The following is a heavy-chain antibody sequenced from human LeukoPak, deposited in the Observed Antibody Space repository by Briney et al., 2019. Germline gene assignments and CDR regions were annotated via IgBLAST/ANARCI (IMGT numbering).Heavy chain of an antibody. CDR1: GGSISSGGYS. D-gene: IGHD1-26*01. Sequence: SQTLSLTCAVSGGSISSGGYSWSWIRQPPGKGLEWIGYIYHSGSTYYNPSLKSRVTISVDRSKNQFSLKLSSVTAADTAVYYCASWGSYYSGGRRFDPWGQGTLVTVSS. CDR3: ASWGSYYSGGRRFDP. CDR2: IYHSGST. V-gene: IGHV4-30-2*01. J-gene: IGHJ5*02.